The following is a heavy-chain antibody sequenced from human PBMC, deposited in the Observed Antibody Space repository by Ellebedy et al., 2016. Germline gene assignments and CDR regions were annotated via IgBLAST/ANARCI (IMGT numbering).Heavy chain of an antibody. CDR3: ARGVGGTSLNWFDS. D-gene: IGHD3-16*01. V-gene: IGHV3-21*01. J-gene: IGHJ5*01. CDR2: ITSSSSYI. CDR1: GFTFSDYY. Sequence: GGSLRLSXAASGFTFSDYYMNWVRQAPGKGLEWVSSITSSSSYIFYADSVKGRFTISRDNAKNSVNLQMNSLRGEDTALYYCARGVGGTSLNWFDSWGQGTLVTVSS.